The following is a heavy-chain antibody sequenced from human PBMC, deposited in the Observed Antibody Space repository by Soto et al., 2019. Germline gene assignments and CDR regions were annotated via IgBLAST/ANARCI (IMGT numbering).Heavy chain of an antibody. CDR1: GFTFSSYG. CDR2: ISYDGSNK. CDR3: AKVVAARSPYYYYGMDV. Sequence: QVQLVESGGGVVQPGRSLRLSCAASGFTFSSYGMHWVRQAPGKGLEWVAVISYDGSNKYYADSVKGRFTISRDNSKNTLYLQMNSLRAEDTAVYYCAKVVAARSPYYYYGMDVWGQGTTVTVSS. V-gene: IGHV3-30*18. D-gene: IGHD6-6*01. J-gene: IGHJ6*02.